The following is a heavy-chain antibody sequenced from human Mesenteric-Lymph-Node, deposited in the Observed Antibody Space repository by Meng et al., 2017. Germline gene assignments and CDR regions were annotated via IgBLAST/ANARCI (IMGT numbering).Heavy chain of an antibody. CDR1: GFSFTNSW. CDR3: TTDPRY. V-gene: IGHV3-15*01. CDR2: IKSKSDGGKT. J-gene: IGHJ4*02. Sequence: EGGESLVQLGGSYKLSCAASGFSFTNSWLSWVRQVPGKGLEWIGRIKSKSDGGKTDYAAPVKGRFTISRDDSKNTLYLQIDSLKTEDTAVYYCTTDPRYWGQGTLVTVSS.